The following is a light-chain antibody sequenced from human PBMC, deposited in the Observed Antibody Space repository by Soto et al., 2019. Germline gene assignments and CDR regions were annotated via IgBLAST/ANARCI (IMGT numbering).Light chain of an antibody. CDR1: SSDVGGYNY. V-gene: IGLV2-8*01. CDR3: SSYAGSSHV. J-gene: IGLJ1*01. CDR2: EVN. Sequence: QSALTQPPSASGSPGQSVAISCTGTSSDVGGYNYVSWYQQHPGKAPKLMIYEVNKRPSGVPDRFSGSKSGNTASLTVSGLQAEDEAEYYCSSYAGSSHVFGTGTKVTVL.